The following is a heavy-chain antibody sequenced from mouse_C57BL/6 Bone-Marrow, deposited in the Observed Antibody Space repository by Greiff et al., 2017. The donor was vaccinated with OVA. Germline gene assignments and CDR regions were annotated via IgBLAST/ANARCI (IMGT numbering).Heavy chain of an antibody. V-gene: IGHV1-81*01. D-gene: IGHD3-2*02. J-gene: IGHJ2*01. CDR3: ARRGSGLYYFDY. CDR1: GYTFTSYG. Sequence: VQLQESGAELARPGASVKLSCKASGYTFTSYGISWVKQRTGQGLEWIGEIYPRSGNTYYNEKFKGKATLTADKSSSTAYMELRSLTSEDSALYFCARRGSGLYYFDYWGQGTTLTVSS. CDR2: IYPRSGNT.